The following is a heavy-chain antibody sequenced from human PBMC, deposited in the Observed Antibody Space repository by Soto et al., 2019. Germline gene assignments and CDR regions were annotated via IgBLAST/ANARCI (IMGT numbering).Heavy chain of an antibody. CDR3: ARCVYDFWSGTIDY. CDR1: GFTFSRYW. D-gene: IGHD3-3*01. CDR2: IKQDGSEK. Sequence: PGGSLRLSCAASGFTFSRYWMSGVRQAPGKGLEWVANIKQDGSEKYYVDSVKGRFTISRDNAKNSLYLQMNSLRAEDTAVYYCARCVYDFWSGTIDYWGQGTLVTVSS. J-gene: IGHJ4*02. V-gene: IGHV3-7*01.